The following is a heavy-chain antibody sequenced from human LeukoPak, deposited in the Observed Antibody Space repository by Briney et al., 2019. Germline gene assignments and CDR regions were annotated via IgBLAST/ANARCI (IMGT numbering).Heavy chain of an antibody. CDR2: INPSGGST. J-gene: IGHJ5*02. CDR1: GYTFTSYY. CDR3: ARDYYDSSGYYSTSNWFDP. Sequence: ASVKVSCKASGYTFTSYYMHWVRQAPGQGLEWMGIINPSGGSTSYAQKFQGRVTMTRDTSTSTVYMELSSLRSEDTAVYYCARDYYDSSGYYSTSNWFDPWGQGTLVTVSS. V-gene: IGHV1-46*01. D-gene: IGHD3-22*01.